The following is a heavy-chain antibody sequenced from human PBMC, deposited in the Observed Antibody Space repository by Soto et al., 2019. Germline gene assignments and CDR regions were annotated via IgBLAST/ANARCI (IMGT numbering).Heavy chain of an antibody. V-gene: IGHV1-8*01. D-gene: IGHD1-1*01. CDR1: GYTFTSYD. CDR2: MNPNSGNT. Sequence: ASVKVSCKASGYTFTSYDINWVRQATGQGLEWMGWMNPNSGNTGYAQKFQGRVTMTRNTSISTAYMELSSLRSEDTAVYYCARVAEPTRAFDIWGQGTKVTVSS. J-gene: IGHJ3*02. CDR3: ARVAEPTRAFDI.